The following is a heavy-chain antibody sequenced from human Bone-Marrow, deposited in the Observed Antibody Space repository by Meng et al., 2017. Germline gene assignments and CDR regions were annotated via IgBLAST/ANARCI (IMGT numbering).Heavy chain of an antibody. CDR2: IYHSGGT. V-gene: IGHV4-34*01. CDR1: GGSFSRYY. D-gene: IGHD6-13*01. Sequence: SETLSLTCAVYGGSFSRYYWTWIRQPPGKGLEWIGEIYHSGGTNYNPSLKSRVSISVDTSKNQFSLKLSSVTAADTAVYYRARGEGRQQLIRRPRFDPWGQGTLVTVSS. J-gene: IGHJ5*02. CDR3: ARGEGRQQLIRRPRFDP.